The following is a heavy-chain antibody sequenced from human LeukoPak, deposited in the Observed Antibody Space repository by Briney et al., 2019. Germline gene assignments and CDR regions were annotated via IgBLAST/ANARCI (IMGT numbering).Heavy chain of an antibody. J-gene: IGHJ1*01. D-gene: IGHD6-6*01. CDR3: AKVRQLVDFQH. CDR1: GFTFSSYA. V-gene: IGHV3-23*01. CDR2: ISGSGGST. Sequence: GGSLRLSCAASGFTFSSYAMSWVRQAPGKGLEWVSAISGSGGSTYYADSVKGRFTISRDNSKNTLHLQMNSLRAEDTAVYYCAKVRQLVDFQHWGQGTLVTVSS.